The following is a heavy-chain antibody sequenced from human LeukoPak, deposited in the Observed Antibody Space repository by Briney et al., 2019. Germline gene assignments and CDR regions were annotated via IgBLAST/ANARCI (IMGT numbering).Heavy chain of an antibody. J-gene: IGHJ5*02. CDR3: ARGQYTSTWYRGSRWFDP. CDR1: GGTFSSYA. V-gene: IGHV1-69*05. Sequence: SVKVSCKASGGTFSSYAISWVRQAPGQGLEWMGGIIPIFGTANYAQKFQGRVTITSNTSISTAYMELSNLSSEDTAVYYCARGQYTSTWYRGSRWFDPWGQGTLVTVSS. CDR2: IIPIFGTA. D-gene: IGHD6-13*01.